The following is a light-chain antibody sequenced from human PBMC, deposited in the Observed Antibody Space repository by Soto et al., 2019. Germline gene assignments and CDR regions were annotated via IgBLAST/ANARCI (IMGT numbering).Light chain of an antibody. Sequence: QSVRTQPPSASGSPGQSVTISCTGTSSDVGGYEYVSWYQQHPGKAPKLIIYDVLKRPSGVPDRFSGSKSANTASLTVSGLQAEDEAEYYCSSFAGSHYVFGTGTKVTV. CDR3: SSFAGSHYV. J-gene: IGLJ1*01. CDR2: DVL. V-gene: IGLV2-8*01. CDR1: SSDVGGYEY.